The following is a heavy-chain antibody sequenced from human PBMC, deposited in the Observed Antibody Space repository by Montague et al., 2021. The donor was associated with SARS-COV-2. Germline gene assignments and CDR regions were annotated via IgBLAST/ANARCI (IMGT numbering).Heavy chain of an antibody. D-gene: IGHD3-9*01. CDR1: GGSIRSSSYY. V-gene: IGHV4-39*01. CDR3: ARHRITIFLGRMFDY. CDR2: NNYSGSN. Sequence: SETLSLTCTVSGGSIRSSSYYRGWIRHPPGKLLEWIGSNNYSGSNYYHPPIKRRIIISVDTSKNQFSLKLSSVTAADTAVYYCARHRITIFLGRMFDYWGQGTLVTVSS. J-gene: IGHJ4*01.